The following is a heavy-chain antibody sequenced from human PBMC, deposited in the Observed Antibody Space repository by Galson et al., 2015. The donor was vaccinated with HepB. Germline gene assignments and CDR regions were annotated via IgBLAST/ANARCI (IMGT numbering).Heavy chain of an antibody. V-gene: IGHV3-30*18. Sequence: SLRLSCAASGFTFSDYYMSWIRQAPGKGLEWVAVISYDGTNKYYADSVEGRFTISRDNSKNTLYLQMNSLRPEDTAIYYCAKGGYYDFWSAYDSWGQGTLVTVSS. CDR3: AKGGYYDFWSAYDS. D-gene: IGHD3-3*01. J-gene: IGHJ4*02. CDR2: ISYDGTNK. CDR1: GFTFSDYY.